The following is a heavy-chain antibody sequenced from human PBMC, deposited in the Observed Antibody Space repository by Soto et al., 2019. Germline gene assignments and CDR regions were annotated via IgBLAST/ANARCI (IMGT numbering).Heavy chain of an antibody. CDR2: ISPLGDYI. CDR1: AFTFSNFA. Sequence: PGGSLRLSCAASAFTFSNFAMTWVRQTPRKGLEWLSSISPLGDYIYYADSVKGRFTVSRDNSKNTLYLQMTSLRVEDTATYYCAIQGNEGTAAVAYSFVYWARGTLVTVSS. V-gene: IGHV3-23*01. CDR3: AIQGNEGTAAVAYSFVY. J-gene: IGHJ4*02. D-gene: IGHD6-19*01.